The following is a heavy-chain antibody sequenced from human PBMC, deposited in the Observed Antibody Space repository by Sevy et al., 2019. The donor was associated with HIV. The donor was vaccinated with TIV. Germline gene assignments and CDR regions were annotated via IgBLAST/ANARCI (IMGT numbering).Heavy chain of an antibody. J-gene: IGHJ4*02. D-gene: IGHD3-22*01. Sequence: GGSLRLSCAASGFTFSSYEMNWVRQAPGKGLEWVSYISSSDTTIYYAVSVKGRFTISRDNAKNSLYLQMNSLRAEDTAVYYCARGSPHYYDSSGYSPFDYWGQGTLVTVSS. CDR1: GFTFSSYE. V-gene: IGHV3-48*03. CDR2: ISSSDTTI. CDR3: ARGSPHYYDSSGYSPFDY.